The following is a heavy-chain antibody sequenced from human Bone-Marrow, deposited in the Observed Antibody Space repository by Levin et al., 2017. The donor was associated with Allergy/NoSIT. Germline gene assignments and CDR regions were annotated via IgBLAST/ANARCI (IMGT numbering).Heavy chain of an antibody. Sequence: SETLSLTCTVSGGSISSSSYYWGWIRQPPGKGLEWIGSIYYSGSTYYNPSLKSRVTISVDTSKNQFSLKLSSVTAADTAVYYCASSSSSWYEFVLAYYFDYWGQGTLVTVSS. J-gene: IGHJ4*02. CDR1: GGSISSSSYY. CDR2: IYYSGST. V-gene: IGHV4-39*01. D-gene: IGHD6-13*01. CDR3: ASSSSSWYEFVLAYYFDY.